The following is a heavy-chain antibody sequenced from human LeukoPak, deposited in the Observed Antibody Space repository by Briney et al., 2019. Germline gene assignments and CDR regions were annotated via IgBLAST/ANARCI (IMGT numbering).Heavy chain of an antibody. J-gene: IGHJ4*02. CDR2: IYYSGST. D-gene: IGHD3-3*01. CDR3: ATQLYTITIFGVVTLYYFDY. CDR1: GGSISSSSYY. Sequence: SETLSLTCTVSGGSISSSSYYWGWIRQPPGKGLEWIGSIYYSGSTYYNPSLKSRVTISVDTSKNQFSMKLSSVTAADTAVYYCATQLYTITIFGVVTLYYFDYWGQGTLVTVSS. V-gene: IGHV4-39*01.